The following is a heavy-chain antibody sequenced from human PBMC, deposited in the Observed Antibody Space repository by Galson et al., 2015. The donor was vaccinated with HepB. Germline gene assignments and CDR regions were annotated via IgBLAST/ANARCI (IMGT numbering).Heavy chain of an antibody. J-gene: IGHJ1*01. CDR3: ARGVYYGSLWCQH. CDR1: GFTFSSYG. D-gene: IGHD3-10*01. CDR2: IWYDGSNK. V-gene: IGHV3-33*08. Sequence: SLRLSCAASGFTFSSYGMHWVRQAPGKGLEWVAVIWYDGSNKYYADSVKGRFTISRDNSKNTLYLQMNSLRAEDTAVYYCARGVYYGSLWCQHWGEGTRVTRPS.